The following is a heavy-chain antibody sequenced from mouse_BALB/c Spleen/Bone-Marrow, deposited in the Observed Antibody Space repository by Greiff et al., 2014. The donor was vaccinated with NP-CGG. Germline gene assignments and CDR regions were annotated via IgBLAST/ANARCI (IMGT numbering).Heavy chain of an antibody. CDR1: GYAFSSSW. CDR2: IYPGDGDT. V-gene: IGHV1-82*01. Sequence: VQLQQSGPELVKPGASVKISCTGSGYAFSSSWMNWVKQRPGQGLEWIGRIYPGDGDTNSNGRFKGKATLTVDRSSNTAYMQLSSLTSVDSAVYFCARSAYHGSSYGAMDYWGQGTSVTVSS. CDR3: ARSAYHGSSYGAMDY. J-gene: IGHJ4*01. D-gene: IGHD1-1*01.